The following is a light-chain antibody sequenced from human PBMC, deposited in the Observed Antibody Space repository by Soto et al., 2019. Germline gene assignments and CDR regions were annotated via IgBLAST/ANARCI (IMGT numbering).Light chain of an antibody. CDR3: QQRSTWPPIT. CDR2: AAS. Sequence: DIQMTQSPSSLSASVGDRVTITCRASQGIGNYLAWYQQKPGKVPKLLIYAASTLQSGVPSRFSGSGSGTDFTLTISSLEPEDFAVYYCQQRSTWPPITFGQGTRLEIK. J-gene: IGKJ5*01. CDR1: QGIGNY. V-gene: IGKV1-27*01.